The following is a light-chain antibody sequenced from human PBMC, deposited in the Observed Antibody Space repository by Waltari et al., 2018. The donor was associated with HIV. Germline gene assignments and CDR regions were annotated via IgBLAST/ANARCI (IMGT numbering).Light chain of an antibody. CDR3: QVWDSSSNHVV. V-gene: IGLV3-21*04. J-gene: IGLJ3*02. Sequence: SYVLTQPPSVSVAPGKQARITCEGDNIGGKSVHWYQQKAGHAPVLVIYYDNGRPSGIPERFSGFNSGNTAPLTISGVEAGDEADYYCQVWDSSSNHVVFGGGTKLTAL. CDR1: NIGGKS. CDR2: YDN.